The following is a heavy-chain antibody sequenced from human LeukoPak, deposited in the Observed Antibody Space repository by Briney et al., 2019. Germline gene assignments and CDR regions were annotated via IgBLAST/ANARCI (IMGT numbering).Heavy chain of an antibody. V-gene: IGHV1-69*13. CDR1: GGTFSSYA. CDR2: IIPIFGTA. J-gene: IGHJ3*02. D-gene: IGHD4-17*01. CDR3: ARRSLTVTTHDAFDI. Sequence: SVKVSCKASGGTFSSYAISWVRQAPGQGLEWMGGIIPIFGTANYAQKFQGRVTITADESTSTAYMELSSLRSEDTAVYYCARRSLTVTTHDAFDIWGQGTMVTVSS.